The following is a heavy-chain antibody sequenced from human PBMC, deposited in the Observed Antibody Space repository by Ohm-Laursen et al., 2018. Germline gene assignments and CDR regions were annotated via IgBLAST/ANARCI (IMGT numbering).Heavy chain of an antibody. V-gene: IGHV1-46*01. D-gene: IGHD3-3*01. CDR3: ARDESIFGVILASDAFDI. J-gene: IGHJ3*02. CDR1: GYTFTGHY. Sequence: ASVKVSCKASGYTFTGHYMHWVRQAPGQGLEWMGIINPSGGSTSYAQKFQGRVTMTRDTSTSTVYMELSSLRSEDTAVYYCARDESIFGVILASDAFDIWGQGTMVTVSS. CDR2: INPSGGST.